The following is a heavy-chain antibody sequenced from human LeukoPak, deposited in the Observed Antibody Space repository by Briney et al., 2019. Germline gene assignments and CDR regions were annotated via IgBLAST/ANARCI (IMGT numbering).Heavy chain of an antibody. D-gene: IGHD3-3*01. CDR2: IYISGNT. CDR1: GGSLGRYY. Sequence: SETLSLTCTVSGGSLGRYYWSWIRQTAGKGLEWIGRIYISGNTNYNPSLKSRVTMSVDTSKNQVSLKLTSVTAADTAVYYCAREAIFGVVPEYYFDYWGQGTLVTVSS. CDR3: AREAIFGVVPEYYFDY. V-gene: IGHV4-4*07. J-gene: IGHJ4*02.